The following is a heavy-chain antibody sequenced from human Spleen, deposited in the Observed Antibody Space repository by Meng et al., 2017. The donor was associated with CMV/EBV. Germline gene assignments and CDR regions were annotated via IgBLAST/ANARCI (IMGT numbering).Heavy chain of an antibody. V-gene: IGHV3-30-3*01. CDR3: ARDLDVLRFLEWYSYGMDV. Sequence: GESLKISCVVSGFTFNNYWMHWVRQAPGKGLEWVAVISYDGSNKYYADSVKGRFTISRDNSKNTLYLQMNSLRAEDTAVYYCARDLDVLRFLEWYSYGMDVWGQGTTVTVSS. CDR1: GFTFNNYW. D-gene: IGHD3-3*01. CDR2: ISYDGSNK. J-gene: IGHJ6*02.